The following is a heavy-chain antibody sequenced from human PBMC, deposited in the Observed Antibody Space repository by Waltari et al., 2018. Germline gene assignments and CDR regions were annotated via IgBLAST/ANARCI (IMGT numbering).Heavy chain of an antibody. CDR3: ARAPILNSFDY. J-gene: IGHJ4*02. CDR2: ISSSGSTI. V-gene: IGHV3-48*03. D-gene: IGHD3-3*01. Sequence: EVQLVESGGGLVQPGGCMRLSCAASGFPFSSYEMNWARLAPGKGLEWVSYISSSGSTIYYADSVKGRFTISRDNAKNSLYLQMNSLRAEDTAVYYCARAPILNSFDYWGQGTLVTVSS. CDR1: GFPFSSYE.